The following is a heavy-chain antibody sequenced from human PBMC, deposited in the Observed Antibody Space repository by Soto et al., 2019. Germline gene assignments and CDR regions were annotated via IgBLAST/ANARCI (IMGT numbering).Heavy chain of an antibody. V-gene: IGHV1-3*01. J-gene: IGHJ4*02. D-gene: IGHD6-13*01. CDR2: INGGNGNT. Sequence: ASVKVSCKPSGYTFTDYAMHWVRQAPGQRLEWMAWINGGNGNTKYSQKFQGRVTITRDTSASTAYMELSSLRSEDTAMYYCAREYSSSTPLLDYWGQGTLVTVSS. CDR3: AREYSSSTPLLDY. CDR1: GYTFTDYA.